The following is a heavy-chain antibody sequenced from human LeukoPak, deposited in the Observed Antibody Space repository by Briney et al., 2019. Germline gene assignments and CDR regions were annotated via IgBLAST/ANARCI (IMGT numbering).Heavy chain of an antibody. CDR3: ARHPRPTVTTPFDY. CDR2: FYYSGST. D-gene: IGHD4-17*01. V-gene: IGHV4-39*01. CDR1: GGSISGSRYY. Sequence: SETLSLTCTVSGGSISGSRYYWGWIPQPPGKGLEWIATFYYSGSTYCNPSLKSRVTISVDKSKNQFSLQLTSVTAADTAVYYCARHPRPTVTTPFDYWGQGTLVTVSS. J-gene: IGHJ4*02.